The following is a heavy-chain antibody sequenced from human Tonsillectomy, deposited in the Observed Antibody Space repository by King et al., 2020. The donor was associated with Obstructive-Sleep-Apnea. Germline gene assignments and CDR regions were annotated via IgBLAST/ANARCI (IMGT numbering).Heavy chain of an antibody. CDR1: GGSISSSSYY. CDR3: ARDGGGYWNYDY. V-gene: IGHV4-39*07. Sequence: QLQESGPGLVKPSETLSLTCTVSGGSISSSSYYWGWIRQPPGKGLEWIGSIYYSGSTSYNPSLKSRVTISVDTSKNQFSLKLSSVTAADTAVYYCARDGGGYWNYDYWGQGTLVTVSS. D-gene: IGHD1-7*01. J-gene: IGHJ4*02. CDR2: IYYSGST.